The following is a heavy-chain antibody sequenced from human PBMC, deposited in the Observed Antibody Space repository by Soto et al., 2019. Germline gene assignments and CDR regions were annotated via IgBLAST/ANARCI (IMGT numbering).Heavy chain of an antibody. Sequence: QVQLVESGGGVVQPGRSLRLSCAASGFTFSSYGMHWVRQAPGKGLEWVAVISYDGSNKYYADSVKGRFTISRDNSKNTLYLQMNSLRAEDTAVYYCAKDRRSNWGSDAFDIWGQGTMVTVSS. V-gene: IGHV3-30*18. D-gene: IGHD7-27*01. CDR3: AKDRRSNWGSDAFDI. CDR1: GFTFSSYG. J-gene: IGHJ3*02. CDR2: ISYDGSNK.